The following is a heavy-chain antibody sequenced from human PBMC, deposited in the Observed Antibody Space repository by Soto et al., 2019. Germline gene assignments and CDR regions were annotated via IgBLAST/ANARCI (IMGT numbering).Heavy chain of an antibody. CDR1: GYTFTSYG. V-gene: IGHV1-18*01. CDR3: ARTNRITIFGVVIYWFDP. J-gene: IGHJ5*02. Sequence: ASVKVSCKASGYTFTSYGISWVRQAPGQGLEWMGWISAYNGNTNYAQKLQGRVTMTTDTSTSTAHMELRSLRSDDTAVYYCARTNRITIFGVVIYWFDPWGQGTLVTVSS. CDR2: ISAYNGNT. D-gene: IGHD3-3*01.